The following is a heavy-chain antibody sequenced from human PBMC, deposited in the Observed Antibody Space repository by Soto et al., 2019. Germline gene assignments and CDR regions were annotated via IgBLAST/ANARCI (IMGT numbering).Heavy chain of an antibody. V-gene: IGHV3-30-3*01. CDR1: GFTFSSYA. CDR2: ISYDGSNK. CDR3: ARNGDRGPYYYGMDV. Sequence: VQLVESGGGVVQPGRSLRLSCAASGFTFSSYAMHWVRQAPGKGLEWVAVISYDGSNKYYADSVKGRFTISRDNSKNTLYLQMNSLRAEDTAVYYCARNGDRGPYYYGMDVWGQGTTVTVSS. D-gene: IGHD4-17*01. J-gene: IGHJ6*02.